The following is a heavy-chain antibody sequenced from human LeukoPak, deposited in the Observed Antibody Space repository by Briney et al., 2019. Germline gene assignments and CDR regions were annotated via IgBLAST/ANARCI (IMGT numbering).Heavy chain of an antibody. Sequence: ASVKVSCKASGYTFTSYDINWVRQATGQGLEWIGWMNPNSGNTGYAQKFQGRVTMTRNTSISTAYMELSSLRSEDTAVYYCAADLVGGVGATEAFDIWGQGTMVTVSS. CDR3: AADLVGGVGATEAFDI. D-gene: IGHD1-26*01. J-gene: IGHJ3*02. CDR2: MNPNSGNT. V-gene: IGHV1-8*01. CDR1: GYTFTSYD.